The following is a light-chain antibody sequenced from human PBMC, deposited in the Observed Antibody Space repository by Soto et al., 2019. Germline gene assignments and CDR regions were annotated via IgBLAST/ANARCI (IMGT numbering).Light chain of an antibody. CDR2: DAS. V-gene: IGKV3-11*01. CDR1: ESIGDY. J-gene: IGKJ1*01. Sequence: EIVFTHFPATRSFSAGERAALSCRADESIGDYLAWYQQKPGQPPRLLIYDASNRATGIPARFSGSGFGTDFTLTISSLEPEDFAVYYCQQRLNWPRTFDQGTKVDI. CDR3: QQRLNWPRT.